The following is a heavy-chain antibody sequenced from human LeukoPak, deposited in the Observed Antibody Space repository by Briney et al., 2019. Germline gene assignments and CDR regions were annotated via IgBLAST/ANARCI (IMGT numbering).Heavy chain of an antibody. CDR3: ARAGILTGYYTKYYYYGMDV. J-gene: IGHJ6*02. V-gene: IGHV4-34*01. D-gene: IGHD3-9*01. CDR1: GGSFSGYY. CDR2: INHSGST. Sequence: SETLSLTCAVYGGSFSGYYWSWIRQPPGKGLERIGVINHSGSTNYNPSLKSRVTISVDTSKNQFSLKLSSVTAADTAVYYCARAGILTGYYTKYYYYGMDVWGQGTTVTVSS.